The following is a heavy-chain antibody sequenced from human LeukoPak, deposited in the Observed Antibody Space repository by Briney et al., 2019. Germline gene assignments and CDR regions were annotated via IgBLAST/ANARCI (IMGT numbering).Heavy chain of an antibody. CDR1: GYSISSGYY. V-gene: IGHV4-38-2*02. CDR2: IYHSGST. CDR3: ARWGIAAAEADY. J-gene: IGHJ4*02. Sequence: PSETLSLTCTVSGYSISSGYYWGWIRQPPGKGLEWIGSIYHSGSTYYNPSLKSRVTISVDTSKNQFSLKLSSVTAADTAVYYCARWGIAAAEADYWGQGTLVTVSS. D-gene: IGHD6-13*01.